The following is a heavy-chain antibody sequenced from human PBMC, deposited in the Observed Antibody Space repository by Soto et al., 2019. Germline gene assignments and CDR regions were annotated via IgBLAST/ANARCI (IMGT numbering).Heavy chain of an antibody. J-gene: IGHJ5*02. Sequence: SETLSLTCTVSGGSISSSSYYWGWIRQPPGKGLEWIGSIYYSGSTYYNPSLKSRVTISVDTSKNQFSLKLSSVTAADTAVYYCARHRYCIGGSCYSAFFTWFDPWGQGTLVTVSS. D-gene: IGHD2-15*01. CDR1: GGSISSSSYY. CDR2: IYYSGST. CDR3: ARHRYCIGGSCYSAFFTWFDP. V-gene: IGHV4-39*01.